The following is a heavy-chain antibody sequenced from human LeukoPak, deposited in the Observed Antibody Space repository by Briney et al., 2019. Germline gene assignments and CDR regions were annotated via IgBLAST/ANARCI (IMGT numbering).Heavy chain of an antibody. J-gene: IGHJ5*02. V-gene: IGHV3-11*04. D-gene: IGHD6-13*01. CDR1: RYTLRAYY. Sequence: GGSLRLSCAASRYTLRAYYMSWIRQAPGKGLERVAYITNSGSILYYADSVKGRFTISRDNAKNSLFLQMNSLRAEDKAVYYCGRDGSRSWSLNTWFDPWGQGTQVTVSS. CDR2: ITNSGSIL. CDR3: GRDGSRSWSLNTWFDP.